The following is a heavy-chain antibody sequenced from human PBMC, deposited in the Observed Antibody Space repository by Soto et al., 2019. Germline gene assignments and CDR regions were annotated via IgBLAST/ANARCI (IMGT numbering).Heavy chain of an antibody. CDR3: ARTAAAGKYYYGMDV. CDR2: IYPGDSDT. J-gene: IGHJ6*02. Sequence: EVQLVQSGAEVKKPGESLKISCKGSGYSFTSYWIGWVRQMPGKGLESMGIIYPGDSDTRYSPSFQGQVTISADKSSSTAYLQWSSLKASDTAMYYCARTAAAGKYYYGMDVWGQGTTVTVSS. D-gene: IGHD6-13*01. V-gene: IGHV5-51*01. CDR1: GYSFTSYW.